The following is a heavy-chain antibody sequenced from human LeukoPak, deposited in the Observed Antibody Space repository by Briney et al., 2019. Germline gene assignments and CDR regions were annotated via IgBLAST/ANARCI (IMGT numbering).Heavy chain of an antibody. CDR2: IYYSGST. CDR3: VRSSWFVSDFQY. J-gene: IGHJ1*01. D-gene: IGHD6-13*01. CDR1: GGSISSYY. Sequence: KPSETLSLTCTVSGGSISSYYWSWIRQPPGKGLEWIGYIYYSGSTNYNPSLKSRVTISVDTSKNQFSLKLSSVTAADTAVYYCVRSSWFVSDFQYWGQGTLVTVSS. V-gene: IGHV4-59*01.